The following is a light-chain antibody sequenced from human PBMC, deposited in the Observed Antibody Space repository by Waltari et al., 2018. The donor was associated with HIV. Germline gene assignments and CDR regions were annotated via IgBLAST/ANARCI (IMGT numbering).Light chain of an antibody. CDR2: LNSDGSH. J-gene: IGLJ3*02. V-gene: IGLV4-69*01. CDR1: SGHSSYA. CDR3: QTGGSGLRV. Sequence: QLVLTQSPSASASLGASVKLTCTLSSGHSSYAIAWHQQQPDKGPRSLMKLNSDGSHSKGDGIPDRFSGSSSGAERYLTISSLQAEDEADYYCQTGGSGLRVFGGGTKLTVL.